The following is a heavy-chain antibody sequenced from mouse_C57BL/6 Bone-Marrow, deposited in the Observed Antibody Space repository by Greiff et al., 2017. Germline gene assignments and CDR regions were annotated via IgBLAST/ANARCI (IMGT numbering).Heavy chain of an antibody. CDR2: IYPRSGNT. V-gene: IGHV1-81*01. D-gene: IGHD1-1*01. CDR1: GYTFTSYG. Sequence: ESGAELARPGASVKLSCKASGYTFTSYGISWVKQRTGQGLEWIGEIYPRSGNTYYNEKFKGKATLTADKSSSTAYMELRSLTSEDSAVYFGAREHYYGSSYYYWGQGTTLTVSS. J-gene: IGHJ2*01. CDR3: AREHYYGSSYYY.